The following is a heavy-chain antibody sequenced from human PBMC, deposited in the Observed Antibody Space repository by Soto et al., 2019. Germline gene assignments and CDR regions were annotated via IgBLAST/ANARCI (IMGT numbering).Heavy chain of an antibody. CDR2: IYPGDSDT. CDR1: GYSFTSYW. Sequence: GESLKISCKGSGYSFTSYWIGWVRHMPGKGLEWMGIIYPGDSDTRYSPSFQGQVTISADKSISTAYLQWSSLKASDTAMYYCAREWGRGYCSGGSCTTYYYYGMDVWGQGTTVTVSS. CDR3: AREWGRGYCSGGSCTTYYYYGMDV. J-gene: IGHJ6*02. D-gene: IGHD2-15*01. V-gene: IGHV5-51*01.